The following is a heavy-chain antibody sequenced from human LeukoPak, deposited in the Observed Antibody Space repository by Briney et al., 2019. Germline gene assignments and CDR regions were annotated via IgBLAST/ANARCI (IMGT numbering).Heavy chain of an antibody. CDR2: INTNGGNT. J-gene: IGHJ3*02. Sequence: GGSLRLSCAASGFSFSRYAIHWVRQGPGKGLQYVAAINTNGGNTYYANSVKGRFTIFRDNSKNTVYPQMDSLRFEDMGLYYCTRARTGPFDIWGRGTMVTVSS. CDR3: TRARTGPFDI. CDR1: GFSFSRYA. V-gene: IGHV3-64*01.